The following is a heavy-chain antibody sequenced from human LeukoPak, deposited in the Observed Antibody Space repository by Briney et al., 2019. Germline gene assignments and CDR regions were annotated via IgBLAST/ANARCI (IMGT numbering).Heavy chain of an antibody. D-gene: IGHD4-17*01. CDR3: ARDHPVTQTFDY. CDR2: FDPEDGET. J-gene: IGHJ4*02. V-gene: IGHV1-24*01. CDR1: GYTLTELS. Sequence: ASVKVSCKVSGYTLTELSMHWVRQAPGKGLEWMGGFDPEDGETIYAQKFQGRVTMTEDTSTDTAYMELSSLRSEDTAVYYCARDHPVTQTFDYWGLGTLVTVSS.